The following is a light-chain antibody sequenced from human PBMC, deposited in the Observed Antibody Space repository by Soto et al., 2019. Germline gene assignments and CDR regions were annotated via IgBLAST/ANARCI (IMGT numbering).Light chain of an antibody. J-gene: IGKJ2*01. CDR3: QQYGTSPRT. V-gene: IGKV3-20*01. Sequence: EIVLTQSPGTLSLSPGERATLSCRASQSVSSNSLAWYQQKPGQAPRLLIFGASSRATGVPDRFSGSGSGTDFTLTINRLEPEDFAVYHCQQYGTSPRTFGQGTKLEIK. CDR1: QSVSSNS. CDR2: GAS.